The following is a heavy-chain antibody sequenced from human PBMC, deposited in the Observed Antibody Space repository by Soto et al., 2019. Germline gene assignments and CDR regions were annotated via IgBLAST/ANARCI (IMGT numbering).Heavy chain of an antibody. CDR2: IYYSGST. J-gene: IGHJ5*02. CDR1: GGSISSYY. V-gene: IGHV4-59*08. CDR3: ARRRGYCSSTSCYLWFDP. Sequence: SETLSLTCTVSGGSISSYYWSWIRQPPGKGLEWIGYIYYSGSTNYNPSLKSRVTISVDTSKNQFSLKLSSVTAADTAMYYCARRRGYCSSTSCYLWFDPWGLGTLVTVSS. D-gene: IGHD2-2*01.